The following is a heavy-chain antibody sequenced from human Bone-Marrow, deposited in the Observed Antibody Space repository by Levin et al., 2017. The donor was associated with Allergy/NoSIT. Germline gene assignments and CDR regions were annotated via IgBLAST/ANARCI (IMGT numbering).Heavy chain of an antibody. V-gene: IGHV4-59*01. J-gene: IGHJ4*02. D-gene: IGHD2-21*01. CDR2: VYFSGNT. CDR3: ARDQERRPYCGDACFRYFDS. CDR1: GDSIRTYY. Sequence: SQTLSLPCTVSGDSIRTYYWSWLRQAPGKGLEWIGYVYFSGNTNYNPSLKSRVTISVDSHTQFSLNLKSVTAADTAVYYCARDQERRPYCGDACFRYFDSWGQGALVTVSS.